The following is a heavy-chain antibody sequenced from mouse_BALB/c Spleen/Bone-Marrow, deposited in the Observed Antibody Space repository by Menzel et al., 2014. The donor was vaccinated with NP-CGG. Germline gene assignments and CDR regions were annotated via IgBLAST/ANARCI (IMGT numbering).Heavy chain of an antibody. V-gene: IGHV14-3*02. J-gene: IGHJ4*01. CDR3: ARWEYYAMDY. CDR1: GFNIKDTY. Sequence: VQLQQSGAELVKPGASVKLSCTASGFNIKDTYMHWVKQRPEQGLEWIGRIDPANDNTKYDPKFQGKSTITADTSSNTAYLQLSSLTSEGTAVYYCARWEYYAMDYWGQGTSVTVSS. D-gene: IGHD4-1*01. CDR2: IDPANDNT.